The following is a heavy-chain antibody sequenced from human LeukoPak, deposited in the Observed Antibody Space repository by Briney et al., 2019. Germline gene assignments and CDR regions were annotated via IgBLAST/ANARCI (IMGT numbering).Heavy chain of an antibody. D-gene: IGHD2-2*01. CDR2: IIPIFGTA. CDR3: AAPHCSSTSCYDYYYYMDV. V-gene: IGHV1-69*13. CDR1: GGTFSSYA. Sequence: GASVKVSCKASGGTFSSYAISWVRQAPGQGLEWMGGIIPIFGTANYAQKFQGRVTITADESTSTAYMELSSLRSEDTVVYYCAAPHCSSTSCYDYYYYMDVWGKGTTVTVSS. J-gene: IGHJ6*03.